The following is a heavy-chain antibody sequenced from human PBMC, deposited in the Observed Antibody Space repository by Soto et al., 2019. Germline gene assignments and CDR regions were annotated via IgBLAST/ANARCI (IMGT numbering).Heavy chain of an antibody. D-gene: IGHD3-10*01. V-gene: IGHV3-9*01. CDR2: ISWNSGSI. CDR1: GFTFDDYA. Sequence: GGSLRLSCAASGFTFDDYAMHWVRQAPGKGLEWVSGISWNSGSIGYADSVKGRFTISRDNAKNSLYLQMNSLRAEDTALYYCARDPKLWFGGSPTIRWGQGTLVTVSS. J-gene: IGHJ4*02. CDR3: ARDPKLWFGGSPTIR.